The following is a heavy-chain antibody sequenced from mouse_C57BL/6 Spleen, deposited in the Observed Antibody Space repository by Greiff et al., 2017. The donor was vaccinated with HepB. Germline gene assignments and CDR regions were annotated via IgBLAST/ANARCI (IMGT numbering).Heavy chain of an antibody. CDR1: GYTFTSYW. Sequence: QVQLQQPGAELVKPGASVKLSCKASGYTFTSYWMHWVKQRPGQGLEWIGMIHPNSGSTNYNEKFKSKATLTVDKSSSTAYMQLSSLTSEDSAVYYCARWIPSITTVVATDYWGQGTTLTVSS. D-gene: IGHD1-1*01. J-gene: IGHJ2*01. V-gene: IGHV1-64*01. CDR3: ARWIPSITTVVATDY. CDR2: IHPNSGST.